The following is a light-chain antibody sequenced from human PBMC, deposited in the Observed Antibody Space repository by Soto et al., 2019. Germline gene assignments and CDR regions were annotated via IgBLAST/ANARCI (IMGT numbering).Light chain of an antibody. CDR3: QKHNRAPFT. Sequence: DIQMTQSPSSLSASVGDRVTITCRASQGISNDLAWYQQKPGKVPKLLIYSASTLQLGVPSRFSGSGSGTDFTLTISSLQPEDVATYYCQKHNRAPFTFGPGTKVDIK. V-gene: IGKV1-27*01. CDR2: SAS. CDR1: QGISND. J-gene: IGKJ3*01.